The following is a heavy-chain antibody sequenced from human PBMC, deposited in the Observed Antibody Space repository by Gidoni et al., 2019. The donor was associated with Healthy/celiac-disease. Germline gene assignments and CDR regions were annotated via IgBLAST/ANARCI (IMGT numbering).Heavy chain of an antibody. CDR3: AKDISPLRLYYFDY. CDR1: GFTLDDYA. CDR2: ISWNSGSI. D-gene: IGHD3-3*02. V-gene: IGHV3-9*01. J-gene: IGHJ4*02. Sequence: EVQLVESGGGLVQPGRSLRLSCAASGFTLDDYAMHWVRQAPGKGLEWVSGISWNSGSIGYADSVKGRFTISRDNAKNSLYLQMNSLRAEDTALYYCAKDISPLRLYYFDYWGQGTLVTVSS.